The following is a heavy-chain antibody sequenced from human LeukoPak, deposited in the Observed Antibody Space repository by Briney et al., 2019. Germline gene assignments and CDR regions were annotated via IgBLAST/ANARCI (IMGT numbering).Heavy chain of an antibody. J-gene: IGHJ3*02. CDR2: ISGSGGST. Sequence: GSLRLSCAASGLTFSSYAMSWVRQAPGKGLEWVSAISGSGGSTYYADSVKGRFTISRDNSKNTLYLQMNSLRAEDTAVYYCAKRMAPRGAFDIWGQGTMVTVSS. D-gene: IGHD5-24*01. CDR1: GLTFSSYA. V-gene: IGHV3-23*01. CDR3: AKRMAPRGAFDI.